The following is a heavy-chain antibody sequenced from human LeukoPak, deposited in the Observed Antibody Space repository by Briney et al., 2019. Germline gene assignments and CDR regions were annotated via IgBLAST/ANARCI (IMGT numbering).Heavy chain of an antibody. D-gene: IGHD3-22*01. V-gene: IGHV4-34*01. Sequence: SETLSLTCAVYGGSFSGYYWSWIRQPPGKGLEWIGEINHSGSTNYNPSLKSRVTISVDTSKSQFSLKLSSVTAADTAVYYCARGYGDVDYYDSSGYYYPTYWYFDLWGRGTLVTVSS. CDR3: ARGYGDVDYYDSSGYYYPTYWYFDL. J-gene: IGHJ2*01. CDR2: INHSGST. CDR1: GGSFSGYY.